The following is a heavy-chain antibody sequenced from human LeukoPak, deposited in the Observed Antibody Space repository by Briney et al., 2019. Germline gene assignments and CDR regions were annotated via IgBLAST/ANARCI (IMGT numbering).Heavy chain of an antibody. CDR2: INHSGST. J-gene: IGHJ4*02. CDR3: ASREGYFDY. CDR1: GGSISGFY. Sequence: SETLSLTCTVSGGSISGFYWSWIRQPPGKGLEWIGEINHSGSTNYNPSLKSRVTISVDTSKNQFSLKLSSVTAADTAVYYCASREGYFDYWGQGTLVTVSS. V-gene: IGHV4-34*01. D-gene: IGHD5-24*01.